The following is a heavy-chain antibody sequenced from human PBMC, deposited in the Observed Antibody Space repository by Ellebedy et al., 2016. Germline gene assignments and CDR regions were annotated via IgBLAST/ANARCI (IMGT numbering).Heavy chain of an antibody. Sequence: SETLSLTXTVSGGPVDTYYWTWIRQSPGKGLEWIGYVFYGGSTKYNRSLRSRVTISLDTAKNQFSLRLTSVAAADTAVYFCARDVSLYSSSPSFDFWGQGMLVTVSS. D-gene: IGHD3-22*01. J-gene: IGHJ4*02. CDR3: ARDVSLYSSSPSFDF. CDR1: GGPVDTYY. V-gene: IGHV4-59*02. CDR2: VFYGGST.